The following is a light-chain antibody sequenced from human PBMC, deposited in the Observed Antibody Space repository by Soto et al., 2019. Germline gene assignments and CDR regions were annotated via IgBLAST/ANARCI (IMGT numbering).Light chain of an antibody. V-gene: IGKV3-15*01. CDR3: HQYNSWPLY. CDR1: QSVSSN. CDR2: GAS. J-gene: IGKJ3*01. Sequence: EIVMTQSPATLSVSPGERATLSCRASQSVSSNLAWYQQKPGQAPRLLIYGASTRATGIPARFSGSGSGTEFTLTISSLQSEDFAVYYCHQYNSWPLYFGPGTKVDIK.